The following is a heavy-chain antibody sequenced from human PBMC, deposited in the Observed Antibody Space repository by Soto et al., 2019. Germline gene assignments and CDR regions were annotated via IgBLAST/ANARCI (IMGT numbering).Heavy chain of an antibody. V-gene: IGHV3-30*18. CDR3: AKPVVQPGDYYYGMDV. J-gene: IGHJ6*02. Sequence: GGSLRLSCAASGFTFSSYGMHWVRQAPGKGLEWVAVISYDGSNKYYADSVKGRFTISRDNSKNTLYLQMNSLRAEDTAVYYCAKPVVQPGDYYYGMDVWGQGTTVTVSS. CDR1: GFTFSSYG. CDR2: ISYDGSNK. D-gene: IGHD2-15*01.